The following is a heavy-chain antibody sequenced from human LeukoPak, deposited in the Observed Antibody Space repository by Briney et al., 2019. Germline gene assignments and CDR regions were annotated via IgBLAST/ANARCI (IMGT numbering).Heavy chain of an antibody. CDR3: ARGPPLFDP. Sequence: GGSLRLSCAASGFTFSDYYMSWIRQAPGKGLEWVSYIDLRGSTLYYADSVKGRFTISRDNAKNSLYLQMNSLRAEDTGVYYCARGPPLFDPWGRGTLVAVSS. V-gene: IGHV3-11*01. CDR2: IDLRGSTL. J-gene: IGHJ5*02. CDR1: GFTFSDYY.